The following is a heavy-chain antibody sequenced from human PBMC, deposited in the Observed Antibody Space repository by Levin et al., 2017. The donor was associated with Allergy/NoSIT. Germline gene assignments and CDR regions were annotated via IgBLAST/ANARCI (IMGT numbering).Heavy chain of an antibody. J-gene: IGHJ6*02. Sequence: SETLSLTCTVSGGSISSSSYYWGWIRQPPGKGLEWIGNIYYSGSTYYNPSLRSRVSISVDTSKNQFSLRVSSVTAADTAVYYCARDEMVHEIQYYYGIDVWGQGTTVTVSS. CDR2: IYYSGST. V-gene: IGHV4-39*07. D-gene: IGHD2-8*01. CDR1: GGSISSSSYY. CDR3: ARDEMVHEIQYYYGIDV.